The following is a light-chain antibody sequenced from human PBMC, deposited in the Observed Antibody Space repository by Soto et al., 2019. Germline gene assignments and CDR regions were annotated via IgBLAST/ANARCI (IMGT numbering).Light chain of an antibody. V-gene: IGKV3D-20*02. CDR2: GAS. CDR3: QQRSNWPP. Sequence: EIVLTQSPGTLSLSPWERATLSCRASQSLTSSYLAWYQQKPGQSPRLLIYGASRRATGIPDRFSGSGSGTDFTLTISSLEPEDFAVYYCQQRSNWPPFGGGTKVDIK. CDR1: QSLTSSY. J-gene: IGKJ4*01.